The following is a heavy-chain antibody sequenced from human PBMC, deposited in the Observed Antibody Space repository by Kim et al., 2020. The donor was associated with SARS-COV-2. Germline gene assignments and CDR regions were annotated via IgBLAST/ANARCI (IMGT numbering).Heavy chain of an antibody. CDR1: GYSFTSYW. J-gene: IGHJ6*02. CDR3: ARHDWPYYGSGSNGPPDYYGMDV. Sequence: GESLKISCKGSGYSFTSYWISWVRQMPGKGLEWMGRIDPSDSYTNYSPSFQGHVTISADKSISTAYLQWSSLKASDTAMYYCARHDWPYYGSGSNGPPDYYGMDVWGQGTTVTVSS. D-gene: IGHD3-10*01. V-gene: IGHV5-10-1*01. CDR2: IDPSDSYT.